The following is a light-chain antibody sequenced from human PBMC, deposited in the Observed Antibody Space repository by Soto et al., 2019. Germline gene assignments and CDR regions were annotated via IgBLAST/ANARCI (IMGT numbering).Light chain of an antibody. J-gene: IGKJ2*01. V-gene: IGKV1-5*03. CDR3: QQSDRFPYT. CDR2: KAS. Sequence: DIQMTQSPSTLSASVGDTVTITCRASQSISNWLAWYQQKPGQAPKLLIHKASTLESGVPSRFSGSGSGTEVTLTIISLQPDDFATFYCQQSDRFPYTFGQGNKLEIK. CDR1: QSISNW.